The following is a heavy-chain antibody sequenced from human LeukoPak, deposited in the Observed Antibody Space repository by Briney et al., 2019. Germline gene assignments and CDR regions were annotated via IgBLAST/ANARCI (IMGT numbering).Heavy chain of an antibody. Sequence: GSSVKVSCKASGGTFSSYAISWVRQAPGQGLEWMGRIIPIFGTANYAQKFQGRVTITTDESTSTAYMELSSLRSDDTAVYYCARCRQQLGRYNWFDPWGQGTLVTVSS. J-gene: IGHJ5*02. V-gene: IGHV1-69*05. CDR1: GGTFSSYA. D-gene: IGHD6-13*01. CDR2: IIPIFGTA. CDR3: ARCRQQLGRYNWFDP.